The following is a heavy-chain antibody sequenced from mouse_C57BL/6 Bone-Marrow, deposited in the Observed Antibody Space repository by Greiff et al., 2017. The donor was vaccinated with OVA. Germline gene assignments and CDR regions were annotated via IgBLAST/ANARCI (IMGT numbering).Heavy chain of an antibody. CDR1: GFTFSDYY. V-gene: IGHV5-16*01. CDR2: INYDGSST. J-gene: IGHJ3*01. CDR3: ARDPDGYGGFAY. Sequence: KLVESEGGLVQPGSSMKLSCTASGFTFSDYYMAWVRQVPEKGLEWVANINYDGSSTYYLDSLKSRFIISRDNAKNILYLQMSSLKSEDTATYYCARDPDGYGGFAYWGQGTLVTVSA. D-gene: IGHD2-2*01.